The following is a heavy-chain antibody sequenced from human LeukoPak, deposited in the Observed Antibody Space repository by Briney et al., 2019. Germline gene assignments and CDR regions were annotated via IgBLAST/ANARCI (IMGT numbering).Heavy chain of an antibody. CDR2: TSWNSGSI. V-gene: IGHV3-9*01. D-gene: IGHD6-13*01. CDR3: AKGYSSSWSLPFDY. CDR1: GFSFDDYA. J-gene: IGHJ4*02. Sequence: SLRLSCAASGFSFDDYAMHWVRQAPGKGLEWVSGTSWNSGSIGYADSVKGRFTTSKDNVKNSLYLHMNTLRAEDTAFYYCAKGYSSSWSLPFDYRGQGTLVTVSS.